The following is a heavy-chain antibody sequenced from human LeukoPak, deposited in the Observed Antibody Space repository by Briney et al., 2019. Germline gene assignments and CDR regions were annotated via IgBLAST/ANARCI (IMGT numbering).Heavy chain of an antibody. D-gene: IGHD3-9*01. Sequence: GGSLRLSCAASGFTFSSYTMNWVRQAPGKGLEWVSSISSSSSYIYYADSVKGRFTISRDNAKNSLYLQMNSLRAEDTAVYYCARDTYDILAGYYKWAFDIWGQGTMVTVSS. CDR2: ISSSSSYI. CDR1: GFTFSSYT. CDR3: ARDTYDILAGYYKWAFDI. V-gene: IGHV3-21*06. J-gene: IGHJ3*02.